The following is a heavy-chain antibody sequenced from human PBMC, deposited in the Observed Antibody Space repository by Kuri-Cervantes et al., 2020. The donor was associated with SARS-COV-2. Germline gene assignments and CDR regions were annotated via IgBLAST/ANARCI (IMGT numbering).Heavy chain of an antibody. Sequence: GGSLRLSCAASGFTVSTYTMTWVRQAPGKALEWVSSISGSGSYIYYADSVKGRFTISRDNSKNTLYLQMNSLRAEDTAVYYCAREGIVVDADAFDIWGQGTMVTVSS. D-gene: IGHD2-2*01. V-gene: IGHV3-21*01. CDR2: ISGSGSYI. J-gene: IGHJ3*02. CDR1: GFTVSTYT. CDR3: AREGIVVDADAFDI.